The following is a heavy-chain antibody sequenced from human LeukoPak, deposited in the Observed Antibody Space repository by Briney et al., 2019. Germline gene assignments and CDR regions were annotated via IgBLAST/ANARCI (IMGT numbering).Heavy chain of an antibody. J-gene: IGHJ5*02. Sequence: SETLSLTCTVSGGSISSSSYYWGWIRQPPGKGLEWIGSIYYSGSTYYNPSLKSRVTISVDTSKNQFSLKLSSVTAADTAVYYCARAPPLYSNGWYVWSWFDPWGQGTLVTVSS. CDR3: ARAPPLYSNGWYVWSWFDP. V-gene: IGHV4-39*07. D-gene: IGHD6-19*01. CDR1: GGSISSSSYY. CDR2: IYYSGST.